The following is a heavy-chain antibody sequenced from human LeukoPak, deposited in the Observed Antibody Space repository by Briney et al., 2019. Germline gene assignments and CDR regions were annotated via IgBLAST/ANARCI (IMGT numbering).Heavy chain of an antibody. D-gene: IGHD7-27*01. Sequence: SETLSLTCIVSGDSISPYYWNWIRQPPGKGLEWIGYIYYSGSTNYNPSLKSRVTISVDTSKNQFSLKLSSVTAADTAVYYCARGGRNWADYWGQGTLVTVSS. J-gene: IGHJ4*02. CDR2: IYYSGST. CDR1: GDSISPYY. V-gene: IGHV4-59*01. CDR3: ARGGRNWADY.